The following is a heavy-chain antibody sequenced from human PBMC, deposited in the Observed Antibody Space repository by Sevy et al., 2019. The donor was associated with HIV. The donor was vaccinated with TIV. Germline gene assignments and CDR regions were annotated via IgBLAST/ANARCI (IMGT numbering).Heavy chain of an antibody. V-gene: IGHV4-59*13. CDR2: IYYSGST. J-gene: IGHJ5*02. Sequence: SETLSLTCTVSGGSISSYYWSWIRQPPGKGLEWIGYIYYSGSTNYNPSLKSRVTISVDSSKNQFSLKLSSVTAADTAVYYCARVGPYGSGSYYNIGFENWFDPWGQGTLVTVSS. D-gene: IGHD3-10*01. CDR1: GGSISSYY. CDR3: ARVGPYGSGSYYNIGFENWFDP.